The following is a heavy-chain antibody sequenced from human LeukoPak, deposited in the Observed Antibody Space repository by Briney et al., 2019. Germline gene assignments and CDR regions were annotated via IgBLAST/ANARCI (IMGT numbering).Heavy chain of an antibody. Sequence: PSETLSLTCTVSGGSIGSYYWSWIRQPPGKGLEWIGYIYYSGSTNYNPSLKSRVTMSVDTSKNQFSVTAADTAVYYCARGRYCSADICSGGDAFDIWGQGTMVSVSS. CDR3: ARGRYCSADICSGGDAFDI. D-gene: IGHD2-15*01. J-gene: IGHJ3*02. CDR1: GGSIGSYY. CDR2: IYYSGST. V-gene: IGHV4-59*12.